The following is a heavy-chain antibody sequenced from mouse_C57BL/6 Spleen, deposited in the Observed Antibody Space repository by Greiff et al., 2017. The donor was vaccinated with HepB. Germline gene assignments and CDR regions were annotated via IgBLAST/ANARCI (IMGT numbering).Heavy chain of an antibody. V-gene: IGHV5-17*01. D-gene: IGHD4-1*01. J-gene: IGHJ2*01. CDR1: GFTFSDYG. Sequence: EVHLVESGGGLVKPGGSLKLSCAASGFTFSDYGMHWVRQAPEKGLEWVAYISSGSSTIYYADKVKGRFTISRDNAKNTLFLQMTSLRSEDTAMYYCARRATGPFDYWGQGTTLTVSS. CDR3: ARRATGPFDY. CDR2: ISSGSSTI.